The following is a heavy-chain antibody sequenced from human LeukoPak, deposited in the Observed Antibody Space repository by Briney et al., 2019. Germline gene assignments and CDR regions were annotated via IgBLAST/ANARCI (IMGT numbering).Heavy chain of an antibody. D-gene: IGHD1-26*01. CDR2: IYYSGST. Sequence: KPSETLSLTCTVSGGSISSYYWSWIRQPPGKGLEWIGYIYYSGSTNYNPSLKSRVTISVDTSKNQFSLKLSSVTAADTAVYYCARSDRYSGSYYYGMDVWGQGTTVTVSS. V-gene: IGHV4-59*01. CDR3: ARSDRYSGSYYYGMDV. CDR1: GGSISSYY. J-gene: IGHJ6*02.